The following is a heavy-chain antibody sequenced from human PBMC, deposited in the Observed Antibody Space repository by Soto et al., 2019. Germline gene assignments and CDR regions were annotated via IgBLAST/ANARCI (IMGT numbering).Heavy chain of an antibody. Sequence: GGSLRLSCAASGFTFSDHYMDWVRQAPGKGLEWVGRTRNKANSYTTEYAASVKGRFTISRDDSKNSLYLQMNSLKTEDTAVYYCARGARNYYYGSGSYYYFDYCGQGTLVTVSS. J-gene: IGHJ4*02. CDR2: TRNKANSYTT. D-gene: IGHD3-10*01. CDR3: ARGARNYYYGSGSYYYFDY. CDR1: GFTFSDHY. V-gene: IGHV3-72*01.